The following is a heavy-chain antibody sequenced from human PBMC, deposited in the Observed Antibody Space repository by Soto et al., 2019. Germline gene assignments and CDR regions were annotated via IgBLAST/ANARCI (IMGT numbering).Heavy chain of an antibody. V-gene: IGHV1-69*02. CDR1: GGTFSSYP. J-gene: IGHJ4*02. Sequence: QVQLVQSGAEVKKPGSSVKVSCKASGGTFSSYPISWVRQAPGQGLEWMGRIIPILGIANYAQKFQGRVTITADKSTSTAYMELSSLRSEDTAVYYCARVGQRYCSSTSCQFDYWGQGTLVTVSS. CDR3: ARVGQRYCSSTSCQFDY. D-gene: IGHD2-2*01. CDR2: IIPILGIA.